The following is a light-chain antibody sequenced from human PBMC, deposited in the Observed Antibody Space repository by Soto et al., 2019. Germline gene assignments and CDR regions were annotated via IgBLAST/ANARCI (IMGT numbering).Light chain of an antibody. CDR3: QQRSNWPPFT. CDR2: DAS. Sequence: EIVLTQSPATLSLFPGERATLSCRASQSVSSYLAWYQQKPGQAPRLLIYDASNRATGIPSRFSGSGSGTDFTLTISSLVPEDVAVYYCQQRSNWPPFTFGGGTKVEIK. V-gene: IGKV3-11*01. CDR1: QSVSSY. J-gene: IGKJ4*01.